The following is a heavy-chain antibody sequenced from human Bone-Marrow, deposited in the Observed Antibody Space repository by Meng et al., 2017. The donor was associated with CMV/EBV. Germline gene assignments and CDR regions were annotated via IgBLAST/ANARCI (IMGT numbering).Heavy chain of an antibody. V-gene: IGHV1-69*05. CDR1: GDTFSSYA. CDR2: IIPIFDTA. Sequence: SVKVSCKASGDTFSSYAISWVRQAPGQGLEWMGGIIPIFDTANYAQKFQGRVTITTDESTNTAYMELSSLRSEDTAVYYCARSASGQQLVRGDFFDYWGQGTLVTVSS. CDR3: ARSASGQQLVRGDFFDY. D-gene: IGHD6-13*01. J-gene: IGHJ4*02.